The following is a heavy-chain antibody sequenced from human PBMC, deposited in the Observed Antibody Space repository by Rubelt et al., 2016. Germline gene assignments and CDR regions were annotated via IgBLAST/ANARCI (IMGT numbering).Heavy chain of an antibody. Sequence: QVQLVQSGAEVKKPGASVKVSCKASGYTFTSYGISWVRQAPGQGLEWMGWISAYNGNTNYAQKVQGRGTMTQATSTRTAYMELRGLRSDDSAGYYWARDTRYSSSSNFDYWGQGTLVTVSS. J-gene: IGHJ4*02. CDR3: ARDTRYSSSSNFDY. CDR1: GYTFTSYG. V-gene: IGHV1-18*01. D-gene: IGHD6-13*01. CDR2: ISAYNGNT.